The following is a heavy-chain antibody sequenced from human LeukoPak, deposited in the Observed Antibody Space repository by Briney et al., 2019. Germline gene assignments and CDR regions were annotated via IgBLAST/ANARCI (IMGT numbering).Heavy chain of an antibody. D-gene: IGHD3-10*01. CDR2: IYPGDSDT. Sequence: GESLKISCKGSGYSLTSYWIGWVRQMPGKGLEWMGIIYPGDSDTRYSPSFQGQVTISASKSISTAYLQWSSLKASDTAMYYCARQDDGSGSYYNLDYWGQGTLVTVSS. CDR1: GYSLTSYW. J-gene: IGHJ4*02. V-gene: IGHV5-51*01. CDR3: ARQDDGSGSYYNLDY.